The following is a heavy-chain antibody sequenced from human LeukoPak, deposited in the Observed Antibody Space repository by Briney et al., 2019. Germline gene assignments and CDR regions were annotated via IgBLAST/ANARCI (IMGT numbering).Heavy chain of an antibody. V-gene: IGHV3-30*02. D-gene: IGHD6-19*01. Sequence: GGSLRLSCAASGFTFSSYGMHWVRQAPGKGLEWVAFIRYDGSNKYYADSVKGRFTISRDNSKNTLYLQMNSLRAEDTAVYYCAKGRQWLDSVIDYWGQGTLDTVSS. CDR3: AKGRQWLDSVIDY. CDR2: IRYDGSNK. CDR1: GFTFSSYG. J-gene: IGHJ4*02.